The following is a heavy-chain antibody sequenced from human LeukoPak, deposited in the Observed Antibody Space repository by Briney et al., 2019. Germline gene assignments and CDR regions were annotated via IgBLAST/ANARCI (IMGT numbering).Heavy chain of an antibody. CDR3: ARLKGMYYYGSGSYYNWFDP. V-gene: IGHV4-59*08. CDR2: IYYSGST. D-gene: IGHD3-10*01. CDR1: GGSISSYY. Sequence: PSETLSLTCTVSGGSISSYYWSWIRQPPGKGLEWIGYIYYSGSTNYNPSLKSRVTISVDTSKNQFSLKLSSVTAADTAVYYCARLKGMYYYGSGSYYNWFDPWGQGTLVTVSS. J-gene: IGHJ5*02.